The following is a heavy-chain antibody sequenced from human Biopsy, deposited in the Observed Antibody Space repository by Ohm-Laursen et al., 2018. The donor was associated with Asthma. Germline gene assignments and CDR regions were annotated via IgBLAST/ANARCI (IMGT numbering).Heavy chain of an antibody. V-gene: IGHV3-7*01. J-gene: IGHJ6*02. Sequence: SLRLSCSASGFTFNSYWMSWVRQAPGKGLEWVANIKKDGSEKYYVDSVKGRFTISRDNAKNSLYLHMNSLRAEDTAVYYCARGGYCTSPTCPWGRYATDVWGQGTTVTVS. CDR2: IKKDGSEK. CDR3: ARGGYCTSPTCPWGRYATDV. D-gene: IGHD2-2*01. CDR1: GFTFNSYW.